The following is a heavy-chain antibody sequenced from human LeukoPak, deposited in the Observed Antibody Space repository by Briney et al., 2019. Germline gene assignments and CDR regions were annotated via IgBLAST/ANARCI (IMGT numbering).Heavy chain of an antibody. J-gene: IGHJ4*02. CDR3: ARDLVGGYSYGQASDY. V-gene: IGHV1-18*01. CDR1: GYTFTSYG. CDR2: ISAYNGNT. D-gene: IGHD5-18*01. Sequence: APVKVSCKASGYTFTSYGISWVRQAPGQGLEWMGWISAYNGNTNYAQKLQGRVTMTTDTSTSTAYMELRSLRSDDTAVYYCARDLVGGYSYGQASDYWGQGTLVTVSS.